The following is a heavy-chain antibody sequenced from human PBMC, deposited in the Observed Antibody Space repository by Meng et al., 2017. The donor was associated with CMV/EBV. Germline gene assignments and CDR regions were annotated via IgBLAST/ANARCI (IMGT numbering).Heavy chain of an antibody. Sequence: GESLKISCAASGFTFSSYWMSWVRRAPGKGLEWVANIKQDGSEKYYVDSVKGRFTISRDNAKNSLYLQMNSLRAEDTAVYYCARENWGDAFDIWGQGTMVTVSS. J-gene: IGHJ3*02. CDR2: IKQDGSEK. CDR3: ARENWGDAFDI. CDR1: GFTFSSYW. D-gene: IGHD7-27*01. V-gene: IGHV3-7*01.